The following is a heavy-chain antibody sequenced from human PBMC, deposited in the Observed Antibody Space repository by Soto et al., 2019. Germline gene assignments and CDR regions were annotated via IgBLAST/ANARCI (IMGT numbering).Heavy chain of an antibody. CDR3: GKAGGGVRAFGGVISIPH. J-gene: IGHJ4*02. CDR1: GFTFSSYA. D-gene: IGHD3-16*01. CDR2: ISGSGGST. V-gene: IGHV3-23*01. Sequence: GGSLRLSCAASGFTFSSYAMSWVRQAPGKGLEWVSAISGSGGSTYYADSVKGRFTISRDNSKNTLYLQMNSLRAEDTAVYYWGKAGGGVRAFGGVISIPHWGQGTLVTVSS.